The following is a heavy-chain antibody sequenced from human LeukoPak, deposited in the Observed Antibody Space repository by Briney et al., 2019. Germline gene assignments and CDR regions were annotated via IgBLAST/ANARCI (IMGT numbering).Heavy chain of an antibody. J-gene: IGHJ4*02. CDR1: GYYFSSYW. Sequence: GESLKISCMGSGYYFSSYWIAWVRQMPGKGLEWMGIIYPGDSDTRYSPSFQGQVTISADKSINTAYLQWSSLKASDTAMYYCARQYYYDSSGYWAQPFDFWGQGTLVTVSS. CDR2: IYPGDSDT. D-gene: IGHD3-22*01. CDR3: ARQYYYDSSGYWAQPFDF. V-gene: IGHV5-51*01.